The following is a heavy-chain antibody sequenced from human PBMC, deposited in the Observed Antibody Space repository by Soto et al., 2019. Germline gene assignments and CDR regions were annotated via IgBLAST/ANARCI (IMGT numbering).Heavy chain of an antibody. J-gene: IGHJ3*02. CDR3: ARSTRRITMIVVAPSAFDI. Sequence: ASVKVSCKASGGTFGSYAISWVRQAPGQGLEWMGGIIPIFGTANYAQKFQGRVTITADESTSTAYMELSSLRSEDTAVYYCARSTRRITMIVVAPSAFDIWGQGTMVTV. CDR2: IIPIFGTA. CDR1: GGTFGSYA. D-gene: IGHD3-22*01. V-gene: IGHV1-69*13.